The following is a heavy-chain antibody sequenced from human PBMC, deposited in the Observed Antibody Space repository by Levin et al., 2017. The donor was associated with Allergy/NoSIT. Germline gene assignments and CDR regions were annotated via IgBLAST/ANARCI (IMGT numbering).Heavy chain of an antibody. Sequence: SETLSLTCAVSGGSISSGGYSWSWIRQPPGKGLEWIGYIYHSGSTYYNPSLKSRVTISVDRSKNQFSLKLSSVTAADTAVYYCAKVGKAARPGYYDGMDVWGQGTTVTVSS. CDR2: IYHSGST. J-gene: IGHJ6*02. CDR3: AKVGKAARPGYYDGMDV. V-gene: IGHV4-30-2*01. CDR1: GGSISSGGYS. D-gene: IGHD6-6*01.